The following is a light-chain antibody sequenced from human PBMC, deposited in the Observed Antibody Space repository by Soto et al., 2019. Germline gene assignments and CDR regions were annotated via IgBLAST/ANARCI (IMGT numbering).Light chain of an antibody. CDR2: DVS. Sequence: QSVLTQPRSVSGSPGQSVTISCTGTSSDVGGYNYVSWYQQHPGKAPKLMIYDVSKRPSGVPDRFSGSKSGNTASLTISGXXXXXXXXXXCCSYAGSYTHVFGTGTKVTVL. J-gene: IGLJ1*01. V-gene: IGLV2-11*01. CDR3: CSYAGSYTHV. CDR1: SSDVGGYNY.